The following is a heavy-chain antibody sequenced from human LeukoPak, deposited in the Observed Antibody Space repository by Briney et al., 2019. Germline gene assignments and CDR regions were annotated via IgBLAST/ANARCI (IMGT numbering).Heavy chain of an antibody. Sequence: PETLSLTCTVSGGSISSYYWSWVRQPPGEGLEWIGYIFYIGSTKYNPSLKSRLTISGDTSKNQFSLKLSSVTAADTAVYYCARITGVGPDGRVRNYYFCYRGQGNLVTVSS. CDR3: ARITGVGPDGRVRNYYFCY. CDR2: IFYIGST. CDR1: GGSISSYY. J-gene: IGHJ4*02. V-gene: IGHV4-59*01. D-gene: IGHD3-10*01.